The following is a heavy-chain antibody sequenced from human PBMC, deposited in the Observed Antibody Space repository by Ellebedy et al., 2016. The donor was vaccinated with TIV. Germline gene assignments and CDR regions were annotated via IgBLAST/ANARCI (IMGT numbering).Heavy chain of an antibody. CDR1: GGTFSRYV. J-gene: IGHJ5*02. CDR2: ISAYNGNR. Sequence: AASVKVSCKASGGTFSRYVISWVRQARGQGLEWMGWISAYNGNRTYAQKLQGRVTMTTDTSTTTAYMELRSLRSDDTAVYYCARERWAAAGTGWFDPWGQGTLVTVSS. D-gene: IGHD6-13*01. V-gene: IGHV1-18*01. CDR3: ARERWAAAGTGWFDP.